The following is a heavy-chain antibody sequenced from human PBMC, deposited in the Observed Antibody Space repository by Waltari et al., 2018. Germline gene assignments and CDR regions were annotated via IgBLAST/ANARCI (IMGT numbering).Heavy chain of an antibody. CDR1: GYTFTNYW. Sequence: DVQLVQSGAEVKKPGESLKISCQVSGYTFTNYWIGWVRQLPGKGLAWMGIIYPGEPETTYSPAFEGRVTISVDKSTSTAYLQWSSLKASDTAMYYCVRQVGTNWLDPWGQGTQVTVSS. CDR2: IYPGEPET. J-gene: IGHJ5*02. D-gene: IGHD1-26*01. V-gene: IGHV5-51*01. CDR3: VRQVGTNWLDP.